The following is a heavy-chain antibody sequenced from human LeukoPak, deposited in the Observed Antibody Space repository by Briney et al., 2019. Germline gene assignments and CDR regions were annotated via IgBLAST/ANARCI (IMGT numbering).Heavy chain of an antibody. Sequence: PSETLSLTCTVSGGSISSSTYYWGWIRQPPGKGLEWIGSIYYSGSTYYNPSLKSRVTISVDTSKNQFSLKLSSVTAADTAVYYCARVFGYRSSFYDYWGQGTLVTVSP. V-gene: IGHV4-39*07. CDR1: GGSISSSTYY. J-gene: IGHJ4*02. D-gene: IGHD5-24*01. CDR2: IYYSGST. CDR3: ARVFGYRSSFYDY.